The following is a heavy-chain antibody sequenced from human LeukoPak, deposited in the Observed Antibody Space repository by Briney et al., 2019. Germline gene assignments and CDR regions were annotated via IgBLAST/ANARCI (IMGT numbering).Heavy chain of an antibody. D-gene: IGHD4-11*01. CDR3: AKGTFRRDYPFKWFAP. Sequence: SETLSLTCTVSGGSISSDDYYWDWIRQPPGKGLEWIGYIYYSGRTYYNPSLKSRVTISVDTFKNQFSLKLNSVTAADTAMYLCAKGTFRRDYPFKWFAPWGQGTLVTVSS. CDR1: GGSISSDDYY. J-gene: IGHJ5*02. V-gene: IGHV4-30-4*01. CDR2: IYYSGRT.